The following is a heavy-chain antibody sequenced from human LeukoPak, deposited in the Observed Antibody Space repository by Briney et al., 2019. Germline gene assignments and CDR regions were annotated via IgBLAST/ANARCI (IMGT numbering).Heavy chain of an antibody. CDR1: GFTVSSNY. V-gene: IGHV3-53*01. CDR2: IYSGGST. CDR3: ARTYSSSQLGYYYYYMEV. Sequence: GGSLRLSCAASGFTVSSNYMSWVRQAPGKGLEWVSVIYSGGSTYYADSVKGRFTISRDNSKNTLYLQMNSLRAEDTAVYYCARTYSSSQLGYYYYYMEVWGEGTTVTVSS. J-gene: IGHJ6*03. D-gene: IGHD6-13*01.